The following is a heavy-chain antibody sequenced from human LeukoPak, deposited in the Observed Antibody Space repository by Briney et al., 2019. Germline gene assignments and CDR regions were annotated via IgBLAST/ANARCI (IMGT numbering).Heavy chain of an antibody. CDR1: GGSISGYY. CDR3: ARGTGVRGRNAFDI. CDR2: IYYSGST. D-gene: IGHD3-10*01. V-gene: IGHV4-59*12. Sequence: SETLSLTCTVSGGSISGYYWGWIRQPPGKGLQFIGYIYYSGSTNYNPSLESRVTISVDTSKNQFSLKLSSVTAADTAVYYCARGTGVRGRNAFDIWGQGTMVTVSS. J-gene: IGHJ3*02.